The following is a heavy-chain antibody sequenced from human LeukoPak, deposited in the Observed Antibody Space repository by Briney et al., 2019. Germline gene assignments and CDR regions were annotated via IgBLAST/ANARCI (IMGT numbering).Heavy chain of an antibody. CDR1: GFTFSSYS. D-gene: IGHD6-13*01. V-gene: IGHV3-21*01. CDR3: AREPIGIVAAGNSFDY. J-gene: IGHJ4*02. CDR2: ISSSSSYM. Sequence: GGSLRLSCAASGFTFSSYSMNWVRQAPGKGLEWVSSISSSSSYMYYADSVKGRFTISRDNAKNSLYLQMNSLRAEDAAVYYCAREPIGIVAAGNSFDYWGQGTLVTVSS.